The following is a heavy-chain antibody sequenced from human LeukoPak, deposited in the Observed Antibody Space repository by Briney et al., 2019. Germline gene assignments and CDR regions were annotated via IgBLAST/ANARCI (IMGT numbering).Heavy chain of an antibody. D-gene: IGHD6-13*01. CDR2: IYSSGSS. CDR3: ASHRHSSSWAFDY. J-gene: IGHJ4*02. CDR1: GGSISSHY. Sequence: PSETLSLTCTVSGGSISSHYWSWIPQSPGKGLEWIGYIYSSGSSNYNPSLKSRVTISVDTSKNQFSLKLSSVSAADTAVYYCASHRHSSSWAFDYWGQGTLVTVSS. V-gene: IGHV4-59*11.